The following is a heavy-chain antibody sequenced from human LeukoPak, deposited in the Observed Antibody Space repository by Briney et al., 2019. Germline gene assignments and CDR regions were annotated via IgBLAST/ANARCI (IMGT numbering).Heavy chain of an antibody. D-gene: IGHD3-22*01. CDR1: GYTFISYG. Sequence: ASVKVSCKASGYTFISYGISWVRQAPGQGLEWMGWISAYNGNTGYAQKFQGRVTMTRNTSISTAYMELSSLRSEDTAVYYCASYGSSGYYLDWGQGTLVTVSS. V-gene: IGHV1-8*02. J-gene: IGHJ4*02. CDR3: ASYGSSGYYLD. CDR2: ISAYNGNT.